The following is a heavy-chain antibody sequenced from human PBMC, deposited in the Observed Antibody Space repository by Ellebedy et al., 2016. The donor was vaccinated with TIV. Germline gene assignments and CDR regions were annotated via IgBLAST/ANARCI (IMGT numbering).Heavy chain of an antibody. CDR3: ARDQSAYYDILTGYYSLWGPDGMDV. D-gene: IGHD3-9*01. V-gene: IGHV3-21*01. CDR1: GFTFSSYS. Sequence: GESLKISCAASGFTFSSYSMNWVRQAPGKGLEWVSSISSSSSYIYCADSVKGRFTISRDNAKNSLYRQMNSLRAEDTAVYYCARDQSAYYDILTGYYSLWGPDGMDVWGQGTTVTVSS. J-gene: IGHJ6*02. CDR2: ISSSSSYI.